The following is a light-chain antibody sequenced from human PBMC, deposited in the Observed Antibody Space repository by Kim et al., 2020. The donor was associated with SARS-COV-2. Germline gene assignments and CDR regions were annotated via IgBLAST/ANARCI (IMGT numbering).Light chain of an antibody. J-gene: IGKJ2*03. CDR1: QSVRRN. Sequence: VSPGEKATFSCRASQSVRRNVAWYQQKPGQAPRLLIYGGSTRATGIPAKFSGSGWGTEFTLTISSLQSDDSAVYYCQQYSNWPPYSFGQVTKLEI. CDR3: QQYSNWPPYS. V-gene: IGKV3D-15*01. CDR2: GGS.